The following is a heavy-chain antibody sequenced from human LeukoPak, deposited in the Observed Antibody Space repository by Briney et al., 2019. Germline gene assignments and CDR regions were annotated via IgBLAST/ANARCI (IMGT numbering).Heavy chain of an antibody. CDR2: IYYSGST. V-gene: IGHV4-39*07. Sequence: SETLSLTCTVSGGSISSSSYYWGWIRQPPGKGLEWIGSIYYSGSTYYNPSLKSRVTISVDTSKNQFSLKLSSATAADTAVYYCARALLGGPNYFDYWGQGTLVTVSS. D-gene: IGHD2-15*01. CDR3: ARALLGGPNYFDY. CDR1: GGSISSSSYY. J-gene: IGHJ4*02.